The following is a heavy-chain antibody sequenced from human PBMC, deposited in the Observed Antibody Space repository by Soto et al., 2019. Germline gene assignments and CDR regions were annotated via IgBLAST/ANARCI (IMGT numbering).Heavy chain of an antibody. D-gene: IGHD6-13*01. V-gene: IGHV3-30*18. CDR1: GFTFSSYG. J-gene: IGHJ4*02. CDR2: ISYDGSNK. Sequence: PGGSLRLSCAASGFTFSSYGMHWVRQAPGKGLEWVAVISYDGSNKYYADSVKGRFTISRDNSKNTLYLQMNSLRAEDTAVYYCVKEDSSSWPLFDYWGQXTLVTVSS. CDR3: VKEDSSSWPLFDY.